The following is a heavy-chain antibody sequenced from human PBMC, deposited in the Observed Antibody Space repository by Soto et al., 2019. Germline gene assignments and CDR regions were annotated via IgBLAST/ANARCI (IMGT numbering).Heavy chain of an antibody. J-gene: IGHJ6*04. CDR1: GFTFSRYA. D-gene: IGHD3-22*01. CDR2: ISGSGGST. CDR3: AKDFLGSSGPYYGVDV. Sequence: PGGPLRLSCAASGFTFSRYAMSWNRQAPGKGLEWVSAISGSGGSTYYAESVKGRFTISRDNSKNTLYLQMNSLRAEDTAVYYCAKDFLGSSGPYYGVDVWGRGTTVIVSS. V-gene: IGHV3-23*01.